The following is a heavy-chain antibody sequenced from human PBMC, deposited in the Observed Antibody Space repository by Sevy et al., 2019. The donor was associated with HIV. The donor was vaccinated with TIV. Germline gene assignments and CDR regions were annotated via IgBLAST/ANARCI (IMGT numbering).Heavy chain of an antibody. D-gene: IGHD2-8*01. J-gene: IGHJ4*02. CDR1: GFTPSTYG. CDR2: IGYDGSNK. CDR3: ARDPRMYGDYLLAYFDY. V-gene: IGHV3-33*01. Sequence: GGSLRLSCAASGFTPSTYGMHWVRQAPGKGLEWVAVIGYDGSNKYYADSVKGRFTISRDNSKNTLFLQMDGLRAEETAVYYCARDPRMYGDYLLAYFDYWGQGTLVTVSS.